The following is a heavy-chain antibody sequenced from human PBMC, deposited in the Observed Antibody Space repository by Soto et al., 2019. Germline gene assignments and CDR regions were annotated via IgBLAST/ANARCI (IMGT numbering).Heavy chain of an antibody. J-gene: IGHJ3*02. Sequence: QVQLQESGPGLVKPSQTLSLTCTVSGGSISSGGYYWSWIRQHPGKGLERIGYIYYSGSTYYNPSLKSRVTISVDTSKNQFSLKLSSVPAADTAVYYCARRGNYYYGSGSNDAFDIWGQGTMVTVSS. D-gene: IGHD3-10*01. CDR3: ARRGNYYYGSGSNDAFDI. CDR2: IYYSGST. CDR1: GGSISSGGYY. V-gene: IGHV4-31*03.